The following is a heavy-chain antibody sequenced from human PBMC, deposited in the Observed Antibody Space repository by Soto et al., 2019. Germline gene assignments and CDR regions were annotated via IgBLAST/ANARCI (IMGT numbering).Heavy chain of an antibody. D-gene: IGHD2-8*02. Sequence: GGSLRLSCAASGFTFTNYHIHWVRQTPGKRLEWVAVIWNDGTEKYYADSVKGRFTISRDNSNNMLYLEMNSLRAEDTAVYYCARIGRWVLKFDYWGQGTLVTVSS. V-gene: IGHV3-33*01. J-gene: IGHJ4*02. CDR2: IWNDGTEK. CDR3: ARIGRWVLKFDY. CDR1: GFTFTNYH.